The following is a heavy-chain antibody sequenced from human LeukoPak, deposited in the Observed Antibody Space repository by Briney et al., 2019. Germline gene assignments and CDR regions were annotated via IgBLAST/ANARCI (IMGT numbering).Heavy chain of an antibody. CDR1: GGSISSSSYY. CDR2: IYHSGST. CDR3: ARSHYDFWSGYYMYYFDY. V-gene: IGHV4-39*07. J-gene: IGHJ4*02. Sequence: SETLSLTCTVSGGSISSSSYYWGWIRQPPGKGLEWIGYIYHSGSTYYNPSLKSRVTISVDRSKNQFSLKLSSVTAADTAVYYCARSHYDFWSGYYMYYFDYWGQGTLVTVSS. D-gene: IGHD3-3*01.